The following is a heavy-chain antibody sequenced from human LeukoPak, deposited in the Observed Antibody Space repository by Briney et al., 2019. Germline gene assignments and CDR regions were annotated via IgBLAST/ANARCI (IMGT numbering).Heavy chain of an antibody. J-gene: IGHJ4*02. CDR3: ARGNTVTTFSPFDY. D-gene: IGHD4-17*01. V-gene: IGHV3-30*02. Sequence: PGGSLRLSCAASGFTFSSYGMHWVRQAPGKGLEWVAFIRYDGSNKYYADSVKGRFTISRDNSKNTLYLQMGSLRAEDMAVYYCARGNTVTTFSPFDYWGQGTLVTVSS. CDR1: GFTFSSYG. CDR2: IRYDGSNK.